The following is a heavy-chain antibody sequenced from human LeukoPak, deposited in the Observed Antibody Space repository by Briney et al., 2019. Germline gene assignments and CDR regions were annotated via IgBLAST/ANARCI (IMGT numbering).Heavy chain of an antibody. Sequence: GGSLRLSCAASGFTFSSYGMHWVRQAPGKGLEWAAFIRYDGSNKYYADSVKGRFTISRDNSKNTLYLQMNSLRAADTAVYYCAREKVVVRGFRNAFDIWGQGTMVTVSS. CDR2: IRYDGSNK. CDR3: AREKVVVRGFRNAFDI. CDR1: GFTFSSYG. V-gene: IGHV3-30*02. D-gene: IGHD3-10*01. J-gene: IGHJ3*02.